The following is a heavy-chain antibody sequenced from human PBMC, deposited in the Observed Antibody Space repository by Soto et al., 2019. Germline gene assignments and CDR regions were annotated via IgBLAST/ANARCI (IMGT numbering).Heavy chain of an antibody. CDR3: ARDRVAGIWGDAFDI. CDR1: GYTFTNHG. D-gene: IGHD3-16*01. CDR2: INPYNDNV. V-gene: IGHV1-18*04. J-gene: IGHJ3*02. Sequence: QVQLVQSGAEVKKPGASVKVSCKTSGYTFTNHGINWVRQAPGQGREWMGWINPYNDNVNYAQKLQGRVTMTTDTSTSTAYMDLRSLTSDDTDVYFCARDRVAGIWGDAFDIWGQGTMVTVSS.